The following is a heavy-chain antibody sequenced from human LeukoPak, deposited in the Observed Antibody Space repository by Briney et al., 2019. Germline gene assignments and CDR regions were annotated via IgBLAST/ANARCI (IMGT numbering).Heavy chain of an antibody. D-gene: IGHD3-22*01. CDR2: IHYSGSA. V-gene: IGHV4-59*08. J-gene: IGHJ4*02. CDR3: ARHYDGGAKLRLDY. Sequence: SETLSLTCTVSGASISGYFWSWIRQPPGKGPEWIGFIHYSGSANYNPSLESRLTTSADTSKNQFSLKLSSVVAADTAVYYCARHYDGGAKLRLDYWGRGTLVTVFS. CDR1: GASISGYF.